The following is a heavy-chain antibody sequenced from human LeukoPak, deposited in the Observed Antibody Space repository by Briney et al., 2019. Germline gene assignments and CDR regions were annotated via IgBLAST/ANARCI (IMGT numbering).Heavy chain of an antibody. CDR1: GGSISSYY. CDR2: IYYSGST. D-gene: IGHD6-13*01. CDR3: ASRIAAAGPLRY. Sequence: SGTLSLTCAVSGGSISSYYWSWIRQPPGKGLEWIGYIYYSGSTNYNPSLKSRVTISVDTSKNQFSLKLSSVTAADTAVYYCASRIAAAGPLRYWGQGTLVTVSS. J-gene: IGHJ4*02. V-gene: IGHV4-59*01.